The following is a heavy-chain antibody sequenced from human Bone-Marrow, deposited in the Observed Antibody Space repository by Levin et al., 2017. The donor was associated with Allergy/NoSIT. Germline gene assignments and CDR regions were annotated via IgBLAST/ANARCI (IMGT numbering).Heavy chain of an antibody. D-gene: IGHD2-8*02. V-gene: IGHV3-30*03. CDR2: ISFDGSST. CDR1: GFSFSTNG. J-gene: IGHJ4*02. CDR3: AREAGGYRDYFDS. Sequence: GGSLRLSCVASGFSFSTNGMHWVRQAPGKGQEWVAMISFDGSSTFYADSVKGRFTISRDNSKNTLYLQLHSLRPEDMAVYFCAREAGGYRDYFDSWGQGTLVTVSS.